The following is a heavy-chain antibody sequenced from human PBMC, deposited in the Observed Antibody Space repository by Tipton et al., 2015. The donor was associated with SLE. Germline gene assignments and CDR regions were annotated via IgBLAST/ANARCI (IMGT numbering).Heavy chain of an antibody. V-gene: IGHV4-34*01. Sequence: AGLVKPSETLSLTCAVYGGSLSDYYWSWIRRPPGKGLEWIGEINHSGSTTYNPSLKSRVTISVDTSKNQFSLKVRSVTAADTAVYYCARPLEWLSYDAFDFWGQGTMVTVSS. D-gene: IGHD3-3*01. CDR2: INHSGST. CDR3: ARPLEWLSYDAFDF. J-gene: IGHJ3*01. CDR1: GGSLSDYY.